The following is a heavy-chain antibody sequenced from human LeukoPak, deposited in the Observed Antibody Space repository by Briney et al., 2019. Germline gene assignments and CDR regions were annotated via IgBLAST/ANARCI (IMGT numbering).Heavy chain of an antibody. Sequence: PGGSLRLSCAASGFTFSSYYMNWVRQAPGKGLEWVSCITSSSSTVYYADSVKGRFTISRDNAKNSLYLQMNSLRDDDMAVYYCARVDCSGGSCYFDYWGQGTLVTVSS. D-gene: IGHD2-15*01. J-gene: IGHJ4*02. CDR2: ITSSSSTV. CDR1: GFTFSSYY. V-gene: IGHV3-48*02. CDR3: ARVDCSGGSCYFDY.